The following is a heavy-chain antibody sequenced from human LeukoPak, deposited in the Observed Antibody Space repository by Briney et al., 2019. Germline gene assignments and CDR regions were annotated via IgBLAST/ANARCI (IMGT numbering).Heavy chain of an antibody. CDR2: ISYSGNT. J-gene: IGHJ2*01. D-gene: IGHD3-10*01. V-gene: IGHV4-34*01. CDR3: ARHGFDPVQNVAHWYFDL. Sequence: KASETLSLTCAVYGGSFSTYYWTWIRQPPGKGLEWIAEISYSGNTDYNPSLKSRVTIGTSKNEIPLNLTSVTAADTAVYYCARHGFDPVQNVAHWYFDLWGRGTLVTVSS. CDR1: GGSFSTYY.